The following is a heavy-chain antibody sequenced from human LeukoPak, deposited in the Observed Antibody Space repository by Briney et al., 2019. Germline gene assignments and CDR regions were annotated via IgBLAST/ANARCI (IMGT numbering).Heavy chain of an antibody. CDR2: IKKTGSET. CDR1: GFTFSHFW. V-gene: IGHV3-7*01. Sequence: GGSLRLSCAASGFTFSHFWMSWVRQAPGKGLEWVAYIKKTGSETYYVDSVKGRFTITRDNTRNSLFLQMYSLRAEDTAVFFCAREDGYCSGGNCYSYFDSWGQGTLVTVSS. J-gene: IGHJ4*02. CDR3: AREDGYCSGGNCYSYFDS. D-gene: IGHD2-15*01.